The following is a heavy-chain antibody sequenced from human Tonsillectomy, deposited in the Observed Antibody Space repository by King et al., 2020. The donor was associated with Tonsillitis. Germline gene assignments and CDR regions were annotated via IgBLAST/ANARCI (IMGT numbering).Heavy chain of an antibody. CDR1: GGSGISGGYY. D-gene: IGHD3-22*01. CDR3: ARAIYDSSGSAYNFDF. V-gene: IGHV4-31*03. Sequence: QLQESGPGLVKPSQTLSLTCTVSGGSGISGGYYWSWIRQHPGKGLEWIGYTYYSGSTYYNPSLKSRVTISVDTSKNQFSLKLSSVTAADTAVYYCARAIYDSSGSAYNFDFWGQGTLVTVSS. CDR2: TYYSGST. J-gene: IGHJ4*02.